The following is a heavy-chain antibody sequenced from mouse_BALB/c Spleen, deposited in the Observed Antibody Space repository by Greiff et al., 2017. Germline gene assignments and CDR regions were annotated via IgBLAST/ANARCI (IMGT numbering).Heavy chain of an antibody. Sequence: EVKLMESGPGLVKPSQSLSLTCTVTGYSITSDYAWYCIRQFPGNKLEWMGYISYSGSTSYNPSLKSRISITRDTSKNQFFLQLNSVTTEDTATYYCARGSYGNPFAYWGQGTLVTVSA. CDR2: ISYSGST. CDR1: GYSITSDYA. J-gene: IGHJ3*01. V-gene: IGHV3-2*02. CDR3: ARGSYGNPFAY. D-gene: IGHD2-1*01.